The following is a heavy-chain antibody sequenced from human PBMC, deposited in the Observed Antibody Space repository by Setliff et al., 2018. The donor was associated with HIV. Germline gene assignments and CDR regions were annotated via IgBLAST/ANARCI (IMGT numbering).Heavy chain of an antibody. CDR1: GGSISSGCHY. CDR3: ARDEPDYYGSGSYLY. J-gene: IGHJ4*02. Sequence: SETLSLTCTVSGGSISSGCHYWSWIRQPAGKGLEWIGHIYSSGSTNYNPSLKSRVTISVDTSKNQFSLKLSSVTAADTAIYYCARDEPDYYGSGSYLYWGQGTLVTVSS. D-gene: IGHD3-10*01. V-gene: IGHV4-61*09. CDR2: IYSSGST.